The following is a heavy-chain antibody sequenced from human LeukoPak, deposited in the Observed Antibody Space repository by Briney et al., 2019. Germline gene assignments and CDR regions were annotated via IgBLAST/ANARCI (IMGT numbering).Heavy chain of an antibody. CDR2: FSPNGDAT. V-gene: IGHV3-23*01. CDR3: AKDLFSGDWYWRGFYY. Sequence: PPGGSLRLSCAASGFTFSSYVMSWVRQAPGKGLEWVSAFSPNGDATYYADSAKGRFTISRDNSKNTLYLQMNSLRADDAAVYSCAKDLFSGDWYWRGFYYWGQGTLVSVSS. J-gene: IGHJ4*02. CDR1: GFTFSSYV. D-gene: IGHD6-19*01.